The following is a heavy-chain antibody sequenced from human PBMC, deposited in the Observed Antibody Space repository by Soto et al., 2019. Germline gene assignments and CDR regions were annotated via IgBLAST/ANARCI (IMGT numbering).Heavy chain of an antibody. D-gene: IGHD2-15*01. CDR2: IYYSGST. Sequence: PSETLSLTCTVSGGSISSYYWSWIRQPPGKGLEWIGYIYYSGSTNYNPSLKGRVTISVDTSKNQFSLKLSSVTAADTAVYYCARSGLVAATLPHYYYYYMDVWGKGTTVTVSS. V-gene: IGHV4-59*01. J-gene: IGHJ6*03. CDR3: ARSGLVAATLPHYYYYYMDV. CDR1: GGSISSYY.